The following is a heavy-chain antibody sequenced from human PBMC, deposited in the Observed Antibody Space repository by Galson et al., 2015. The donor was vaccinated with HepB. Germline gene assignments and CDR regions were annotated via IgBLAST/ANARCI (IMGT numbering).Heavy chain of an antibody. D-gene: IGHD3-10*01. J-gene: IGHJ6*02. V-gene: IGHV3-21*01. Sequence: SLRLSCAASGFTFSNYNMNWVRQAPGKGLEWVSSISGGSYYIYYADSLKGRFTISRDNAKNSLYLQMNSLRAEDTAVYYCARDRRVGMGDPITMVRGVKRNYGMDVWGQGTTVTVAS. CDR3: ARDRRVGMGDPITMVRGVKRNYGMDV. CDR1: GFTFSNYN. CDR2: ISGGSYYI.